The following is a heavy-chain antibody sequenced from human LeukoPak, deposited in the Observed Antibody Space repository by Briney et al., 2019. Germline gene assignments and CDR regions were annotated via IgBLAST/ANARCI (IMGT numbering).Heavy chain of an antibody. CDR2: IRSKTHGSTT. D-gene: IGHD6-19*01. Sequence: GGSLRLSCTASGFTFGDYPITWFRQAPGKGLEWVGFIRSKTHGSTTEYAASVKGRFTISGDDSKNIAYLQMNSLKSEDTAMYYCTSSYRSGWYGQYWGQGTLVTVSS. CDR3: TSSYRSGWYGQY. V-gene: IGHV3-49*03. J-gene: IGHJ4*02. CDR1: GFTFGDYP.